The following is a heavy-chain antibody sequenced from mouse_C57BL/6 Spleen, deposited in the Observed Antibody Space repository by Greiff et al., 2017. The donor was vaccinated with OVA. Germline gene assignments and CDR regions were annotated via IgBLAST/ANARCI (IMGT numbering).Heavy chain of an antibody. CDR3: ARESYYGSSFYAMDY. CDR1: GYSITSGYY. J-gene: IGHJ4*01. V-gene: IGHV3-6*01. CDR2: ISYDGSN. D-gene: IGHD1-1*01. Sequence: EVKLVESGPGLVKPSQSLSLTCSVTGYSITSGYYWNWIRQFPGNKLEWMGYISYDGSNNYNPSLKNRISITRDPSKNQFFLKLNSVTTEDTATYDCARESYYGSSFYAMDYWGQGTSVTVSS.